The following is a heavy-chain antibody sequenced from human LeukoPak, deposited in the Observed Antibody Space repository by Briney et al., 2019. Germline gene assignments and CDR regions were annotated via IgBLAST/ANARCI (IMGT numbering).Heavy chain of an antibody. CDR2: IYHSGST. D-gene: IGHD3-3*01. Sequence: SETLSLTCTVSGYSISSGYYWGWVRQPPGKGLEWIGSIYHSGSTYYNPSLKSRVTISVDTSKNQFSLKLSSVTAADTAVYYCARDYYDFWIGYSFDYWGQGTLVTVSS. V-gene: IGHV4-38-2*02. CDR1: GYSISSGYY. CDR3: ARDYYDFWIGYSFDY. J-gene: IGHJ4*02.